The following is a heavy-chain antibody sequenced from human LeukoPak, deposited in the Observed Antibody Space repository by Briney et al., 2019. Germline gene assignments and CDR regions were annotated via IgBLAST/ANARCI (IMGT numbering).Heavy chain of an antibody. V-gene: IGHV4-31*03. Sequence: PSETLSLTCPVTGGSIRSGGYYWSWIRQHPGKGLEWIGYSSYSGNTYYNPSLKSRVTISIDTSKNQFSLELSSVTAADTAVYYCAGGQRLATSLDPWGQGTLVSVSS. CDR1: GGSIRSGGYY. D-gene: IGHD5/OR15-5a*01. CDR2: SSYSGNT. CDR3: AGGQRLATSLDP. J-gene: IGHJ5*02.